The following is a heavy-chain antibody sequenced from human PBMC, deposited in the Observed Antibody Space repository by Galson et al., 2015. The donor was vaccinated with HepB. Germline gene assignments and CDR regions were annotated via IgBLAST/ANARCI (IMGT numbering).Heavy chain of an antibody. CDR2: LSFDGTNK. Sequence: SLRLSCAASGSAFTSVAMHWVRQGPGQGLEWVAVLSFDGTNKYYADSARGRFNISRDNSKKMLYLQMNNLRPEDTAVYYCAADVYRHFTLFGVAGYFESWGQGTLVTVSS. CDR3: AADVYRHFTLFGVAGYFES. V-gene: IGHV3-30-3*01. CDR1: GSAFTSVA. J-gene: IGHJ4*02. D-gene: IGHD3-3*01.